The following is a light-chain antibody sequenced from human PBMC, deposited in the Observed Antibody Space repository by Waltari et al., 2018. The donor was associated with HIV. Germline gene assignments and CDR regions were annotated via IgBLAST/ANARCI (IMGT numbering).Light chain of an antibody. Sequence: QSVLTQPPSVSGAPGQRVSISCTGSSSNLGAGFDVHWYQQIPGTAPTLPIYENTNRPSGVPASFYGYKSGASASLAFTGLQAEDEAYYYCQSYDRGGRGSAVFGGCTKLTVL. V-gene: IGLV1-40*01. CDR2: ENT. CDR3: QSYDRGGRGSAV. J-gene: IGLJ2*01. CDR1: SSNLGAGFD.